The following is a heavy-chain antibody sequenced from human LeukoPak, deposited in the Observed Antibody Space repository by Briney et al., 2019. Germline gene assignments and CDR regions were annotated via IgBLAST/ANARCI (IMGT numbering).Heavy chain of an antibody. Sequence: GSSVKVSCKASGGTFSSYAISWVRQAPGQGLEWMGGIIPIFGTANYAQKFQGRVTITADESTSTAYMELSSLRSEDTAVYYCATGGYCSGGSCPTGYYYYYMDVWGKGTTVTISS. J-gene: IGHJ6*03. CDR3: ATGGYCSGGSCPTGYYYYYMDV. CDR1: GGTFSSYA. CDR2: IIPIFGTA. V-gene: IGHV1-69*01. D-gene: IGHD2-15*01.